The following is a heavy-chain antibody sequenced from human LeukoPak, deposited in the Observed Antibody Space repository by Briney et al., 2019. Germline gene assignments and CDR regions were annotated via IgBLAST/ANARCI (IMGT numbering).Heavy chain of an antibody. D-gene: IGHD3-3*01. CDR3: AKDTSLAPYYDFWSGYYTGFDY. CDR2: IWYDGSNQ. Sequence: PGGSLRLSCAASGFTFSTYAMHWVRQAPGKGLEWVAVIWYDGSNQYYADSVKGRFTISRDNSKNTLYLQMNSLRAEDTAVYYCAKDTSLAPYYDFWSGYYTGFDYWGQGTLVTVSS. V-gene: IGHV3-33*06. J-gene: IGHJ4*02. CDR1: GFTFSTYA.